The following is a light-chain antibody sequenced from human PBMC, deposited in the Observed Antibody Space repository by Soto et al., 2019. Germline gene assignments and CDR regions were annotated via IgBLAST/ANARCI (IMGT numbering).Light chain of an antibody. J-gene: IGLJ2*01. V-gene: IGLV1-47*01. CDR1: SSNIGSNY. CDR2: RSN. CDR3: AAWDDSLSGGV. Sequence: QSVLTQPPSASGTPGQRVTISCSGSSSNIGSNYVYWYQQLPGTAPKLLIYRSNQRPSGDPDRLSGSKSGTTASLAISGIRSDGEADYYCAAWDDSLSGGVFGGGTKLTV.